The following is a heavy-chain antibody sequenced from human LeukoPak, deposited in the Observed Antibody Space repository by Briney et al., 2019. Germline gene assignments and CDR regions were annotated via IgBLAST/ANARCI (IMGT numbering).Heavy chain of an antibody. CDR2: ISYDGSNK. CDR1: GFTFSSYG. V-gene: IGHV3-30*18. D-gene: IGHD6-19*01. CDR3: AKDSSGFIDY. Sequence: GGSLRLSCAASGFTFSSYGIHWVRQAPGKGLEWVAVISYDGSNKYYADSVKGRFTISRDNSKNTLYLQMNSLRAEDTAVYYCAKDSSGFIDYWGQGTLVTVSS. J-gene: IGHJ4*02.